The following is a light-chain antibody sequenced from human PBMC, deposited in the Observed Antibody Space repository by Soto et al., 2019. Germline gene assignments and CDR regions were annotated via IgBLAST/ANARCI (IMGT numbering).Light chain of an antibody. CDR3: QQTKGFPLT. CDR1: QDISKS. J-gene: IGKJ4*02. V-gene: IGKV1-12*01. Sequence: DIQMTQSPSSLSASVGARVTITCRASQDISKSLALYQQIPGKAPKLLIFAASTLQSGVPSRFSASGSGTYFILTVCGLQPEDAATYYCQQTKGFPLTFGGGTKVEIK. CDR2: AAS.